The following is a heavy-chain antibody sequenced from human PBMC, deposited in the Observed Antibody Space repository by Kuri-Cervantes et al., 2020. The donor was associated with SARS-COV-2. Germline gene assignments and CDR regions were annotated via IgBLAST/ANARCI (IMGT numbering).Heavy chain of an antibody. D-gene: IGHD5-24*01. CDR2: IIPIFGTA. CDR1: GGTFSSYA. J-gene: IGHJ6*02. V-gene: IGHV1-69*06. Sequence: SVKVSCKASGGTFSSYAISWVRQAPGQGLEWMGGIIPIFGTANYAQKFQGRVTITADKSTNTAYMELSSLRSEDTAVYYCAGSRWLQLDYYYYYGMDVWGQGTTVTVSS. CDR3: AGSRWLQLDYYYYYGMDV.